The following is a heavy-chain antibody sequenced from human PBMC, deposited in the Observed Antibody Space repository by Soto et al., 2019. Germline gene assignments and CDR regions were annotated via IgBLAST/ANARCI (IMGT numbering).Heavy chain of an antibody. J-gene: IGHJ4*02. CDR1: GGSVSSGSYY. CDR2: IYYSGST. D-gene: IGHD4-17*01. CDR3: ARGFPTVVTVDY. V-gene: IGHV4-61*01. Sequence: SETLSLTCTVSGGSVSSGSYYWGWIRQPPGKGLEWIGYIYYSGSTNYNPSLKSRVTISVDTSKNQFSLKLSSVTAADTAVYFCARGFPTVVTVDYWGQGTLVTVSS.